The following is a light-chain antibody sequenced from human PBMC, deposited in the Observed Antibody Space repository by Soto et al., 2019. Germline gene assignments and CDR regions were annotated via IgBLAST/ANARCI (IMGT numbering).Light chain of an antibody. CDR2: GAS. CDR1: QSVRNT. J-gene: IGKJ2*01. Sequence: EIVMTQSPATLSVSPGERATLSCRASQSVRNTLAWYQQKPGQAPRLLIYGASTRATGIPARFSGSGSGTEFTLTISSLQSEDFAIYFCQQYNNWPRTFGQGTKLEIK. V-gene: IGKV3-15*01. CDR3: QQYNNWPRT.